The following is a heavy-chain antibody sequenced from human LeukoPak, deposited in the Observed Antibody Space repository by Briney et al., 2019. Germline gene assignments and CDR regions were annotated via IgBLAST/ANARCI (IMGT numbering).Heavy chain of an antibody. D-gene: IGHD3-10*01. CDR1: GGSISSYY. J-gene: IGHJ4*02. Sequence: SYTLSLTCTASGGSISSYYWSWIRQPAAKGLEWLGRLYTSGSTNHNPSLKSRVTMSVDTSKNQFSLKLSSVTAADTAVYYCARGALWFGEFNYFDYWGQGTLVTVSS. CDR2: LYTSGST. CDR3: ARGALWFGEFNYFDY. V-gene: IGHV4-4*07.